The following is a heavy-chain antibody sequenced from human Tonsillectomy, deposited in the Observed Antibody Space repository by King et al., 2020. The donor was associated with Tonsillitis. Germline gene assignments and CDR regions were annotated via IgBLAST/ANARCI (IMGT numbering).Heavy chain of an antibody. CDR2: ISPYNGYT. Sequence: QLVQSGAEVKRPGASVKVSCKASGYTFTSYGISWVRQAPGQGLEWLGWISPYNGYTNFAQKLQGEVTMTTDTSTSTAYMDLRSLRSDDTAVYYCARDIGAAAGTSPGYWGQGTLVTVSS. J-gene: IGHJ4*02. D-gene: IGHD6-13*01. CDR1: GYTFTSYG. CDR3: ARDIGAAAGTSPGY. V-gene: IGHV1-18*01.